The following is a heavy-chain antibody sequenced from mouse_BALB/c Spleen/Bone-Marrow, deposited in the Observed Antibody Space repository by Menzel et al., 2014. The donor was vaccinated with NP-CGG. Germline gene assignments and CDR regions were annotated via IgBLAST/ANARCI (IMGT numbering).Heavy chain of an antibody. CDR1: GYTFTSYW. Sequence: QVQLQQPGAELVRPGASVKLSCKASGYTFTSYWINWVKQRPGQGLEWIGNIYPSDSYTNYNQKFKDKATLTVDKSSSTAFMQRSSPTSEDSAVYFCTRAGNYGNYYAMDYWGQGTSVTVSS. V-gene: IGHV1-69*02. CDR3: TRAGNYGNYYAMDY. J-gene: IGHJ4*01. D-gene: IGHD2-1*01. CDR2: IYPSDSYT.